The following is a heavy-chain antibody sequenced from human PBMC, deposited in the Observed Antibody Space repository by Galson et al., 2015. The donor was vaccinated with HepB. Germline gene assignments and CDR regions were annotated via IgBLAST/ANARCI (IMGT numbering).Heavy chain of an antibody. J-gene: IGHJ5*02. Sequence: LRLSCAASGFSFSTYAMSWVRQAPGKGLAWVSGISGSGGRIDYADSVKGRFTISRDNSKNTMYLQMNSLRDEDTAIYYCARPIVRGEGWFDPWGQGTLVTVSS. CDR1: GFSFSTYA. V-gene: IGHV3-23*01. CDR2: ISGSGGRI. D-gene: IGHD3-10*01. CDR3: ARPIVRGEGWFDP.